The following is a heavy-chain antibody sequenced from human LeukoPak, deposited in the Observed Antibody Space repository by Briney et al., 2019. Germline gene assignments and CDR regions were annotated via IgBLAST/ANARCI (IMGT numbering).Heavy chain of an antibody. CDR1: GFTFSSYA. D-gene: IGHD1-26*01. CDR3: AKGGIIPAEYFQH. Sequence: GGSLRLSCAASGFTFSSYAMSWVRQAPGKGLEWVSAISGSGGSTYYADSVRGRFTISRDNSKNTLYLQMNSLRAEDAAVYYCAKGGIIPAEYFQHWGQGTLVTVSS. V-gene: IGHV3-23*01. CDR2: ISGSGGST. J-gene: IGHJ1*01.